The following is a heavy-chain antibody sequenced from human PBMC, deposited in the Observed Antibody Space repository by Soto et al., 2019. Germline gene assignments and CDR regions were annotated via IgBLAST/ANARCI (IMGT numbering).Heavy chain of an antibody. D-gene: IGHD2-8*01. CDR2: ISPYDGSEK. CDR3: ARGRLYFIIYFIAV. Sequence: QVQLVESGGGVVQPEMSLRLSCAASGFTFGSFGMHWVRLSPGKGLDLVDVISPYDGSEKYCADSVKGRFTISRDNSKATLYLQMNSLTAHATAVSYCARGRLYFIIYFIAVWGKGTTVSFSS. CDR1: GFTFGSFG. V-gene: IGHV3-30*03. J-gene: IGHJ6*03.